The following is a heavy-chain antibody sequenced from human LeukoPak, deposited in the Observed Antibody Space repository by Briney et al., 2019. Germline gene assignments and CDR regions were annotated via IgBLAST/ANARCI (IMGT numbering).Heavy chain of an antibody. Sequence: SQTLSLTCTVSGGSISSGGYCWSWIRQHPGKGLEWIGYIYYSGSTYYNPSLKSRVTISVDTSKNQFSLKLSSVTAADTAVYYCARDYYYDSSGYSPFFDYWGQGTLVTVSS. CDR3: ARDYYYDSSGYSPFFDY. J-gene: IGHJ4*02. CDR1: GGSISSGGYC. D-gene: IGHD3-22*01. CDR2: IYYSGST. V-gene: IGHV4-31*03.